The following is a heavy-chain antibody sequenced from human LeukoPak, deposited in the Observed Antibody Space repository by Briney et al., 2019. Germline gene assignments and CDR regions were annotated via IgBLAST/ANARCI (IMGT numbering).Heavy chain of an antibody. J-gene: IGHJ4*02. V-gene: IGHV3-33*01. D-gene: IGHD3-22*01. Sequence: GGSLRLSCVASGFTFSSYGMHWVRQAPGKGLEGVAVIWYDGTNKYYADSVKGRFTISRDSSKNTLYLQMNSLRAEDTAVYYCARAAYDSSGYLTLWGQGTLVTVSS. CDR1: GFTFSSYG. CDR2: IWYDGTNK. CDR3: ARAAYDSSGYLTL.